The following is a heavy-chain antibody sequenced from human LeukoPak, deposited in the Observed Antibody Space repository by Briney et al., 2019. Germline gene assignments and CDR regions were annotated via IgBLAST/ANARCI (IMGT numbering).Heavy chain of an antibody. CDR1: GFTFSSYW. D-gene: IGHD3-10*01. V-gene: IGHV3-74*01. Sequence: GGSLRLSCAASGFTFSSYWMHWVRQAPGKGLVWVSRINTDGSSTSYADSVKGRFTISRDNAKNTLYLQMNSLRAEDTAVYYCARVSYGYYGSGSYPDYWGQGTLVTVSS. CDR3: ARVSYGYYGSGSYPDY. CDR2: INTDGSST. J-gene: IGHJ4*02.